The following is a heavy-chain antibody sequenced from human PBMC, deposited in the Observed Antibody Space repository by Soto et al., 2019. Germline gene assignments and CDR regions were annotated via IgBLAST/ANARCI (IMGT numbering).Heavy chain of an antibody. D-gene: IGHD1-26*01. CDR2: IWYDGSNK. V-gene: IGHV3-33*01. CDR1: GFTFSSYG. Sequence: QVQLVESGGGVVQPGRSLRLSCAASGFTFSSYGMHWVRQAPGKGLEWVAVIWYDGSNKYYADSVKGRFTISRDNSKNPLYLQMNSLRAEDTAVYYCARDANSGSYPGDWFDPWGQGTLVTVSS. CDR3: ARDANSGSYPGDWFDP. J-gene: IGHJ5*02.